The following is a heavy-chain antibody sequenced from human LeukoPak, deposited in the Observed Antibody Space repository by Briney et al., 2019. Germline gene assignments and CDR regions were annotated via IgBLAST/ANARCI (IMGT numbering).Heavy chain of an antibody. J-gene: IGHJ6*03. CDR2: IKQDGSEK. CDR1: GFTFSSYR. Sequence: GGSLRLSCAASGFTFSSYRMSWVRQAPGKGLEWVANIKQDGSEKYYVDSVKGRFTISRDNAKNSLYLQMNSLRAEDTAVYYCARLTGDYYYYYMDVWGKGTTVTVSS. D-gene: IGHD1-20*01. CDR3: ARLTGDYYYYYMDV. V-gene: IGHV3-7*01.